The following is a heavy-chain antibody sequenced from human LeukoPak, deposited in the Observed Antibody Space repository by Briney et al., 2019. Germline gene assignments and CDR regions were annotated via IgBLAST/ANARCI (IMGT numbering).Heavy chain of an antibody. V-gene: IGHV4-59*02. J-gene: IGHJ5*02. D-gene: IGHD2-21*01. Sequence: SETLSLTRTVSGASVSSSHWNWIRQSPGKGLEWIADVDYNGSTKYNPSLRGRGTMSLDTSKNQFHPKLDSVTAADTARYYCARGFHEPFDRRGQGTLVIVST. CDR3: ARGFHEPFDR. CDR1: GASVSSSH. CDR2: VDYNGST.